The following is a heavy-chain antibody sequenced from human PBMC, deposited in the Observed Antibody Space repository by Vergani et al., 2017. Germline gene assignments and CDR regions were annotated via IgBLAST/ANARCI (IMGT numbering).Heavy chain of an antibody. CDR3: ARDTVMERAPGAFDI. D-gene: IGHD4-17*01. CDR1: GGSISSGGYY. Sequence: QVQLQESGPGLVKPSQTLSLTCTVSGGSISSGGYYWSWIRQHPGKGLEWIGYIYYSVSTYYNPSLKSRVTISVDTSKNQFSLKLSSVTAADTAVYYCARDTVMERAPGAFDIWGQGTMVTVSS. V-gene: IGHV4-31*03. J-gene: IGHJ3*02. CDR2: IYYSVST.